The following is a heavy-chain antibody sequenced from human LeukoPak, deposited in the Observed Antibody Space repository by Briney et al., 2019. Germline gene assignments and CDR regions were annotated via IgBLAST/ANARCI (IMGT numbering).Heavy chain of an antibody. CDR2: IYSGGST. Sequence: PGGSLRLSCAASGFTVSSNYMSWVRQAPGKGLEWVSVIYSGGSTYYADSVKGRFTISRDNSKNTLYLQMNSLRAEDTAMYYCARVVVRGVFWFDPWGQGTLVTVSS. CDR1: GFTVSSNY. V-gene: IGHV3-66*02. D-gene: IGHD3-10*01. J-gene: IGHJ5*02. CDR3: ARVVVRGVFWFDP.